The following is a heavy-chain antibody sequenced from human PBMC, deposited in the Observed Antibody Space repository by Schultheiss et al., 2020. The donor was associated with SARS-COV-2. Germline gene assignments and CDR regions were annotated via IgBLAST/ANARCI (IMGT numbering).Heavy chain of an antibody. CDR1: GFTFSSYS. J-gene: IGHJ4*02. V-gene: IGHV3-21*01. CDR3: ARYIISFGGILVSGFDY. CDR2: ISSSTGYI. D-gene: IGHD3-16*02. Sequence: GGSLRLSCAASGFTFSSYSMIWVRQAPGKGLEWVSSISSSTGYIFYADSVKGRFTISRDNAKNSLFLQMNSLRAEDTAVYYCARYIISFGGILVSGFDYWGQGTLVTVSS.